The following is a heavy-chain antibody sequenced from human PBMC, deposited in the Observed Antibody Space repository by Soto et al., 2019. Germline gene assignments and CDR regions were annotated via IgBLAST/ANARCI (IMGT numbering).Heavy chain of an antibody. Sequence: SGGSLRLSCAASGFTFSSYAMSWVRQAPGKGLEWVSAISGSGGSTYYADSVKGRFTISRDNSKNTLYLQMNSLRAEDTAVYYCARAKGPRRFWSGYYTYFDYWGQGTLVTVSS. CDR3: ARAKGPRRFWSGYYTYFDY. V-gene: IGHV3-23*01. J-gene: IGHJ4*02. CDR2: ISGSGGST. D-gene: IGHD3-3*01. CDR1: GFTFSSYA.